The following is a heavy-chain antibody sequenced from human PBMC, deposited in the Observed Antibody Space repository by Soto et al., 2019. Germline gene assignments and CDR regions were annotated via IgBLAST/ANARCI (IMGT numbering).Heavy chain of an antibody. CDR1: GYTFIRYG. J-gene: IGHJ6*02. Sequence: QVQLAQSANEVKKPGASVRVSCKAAGYTFIRYGIAWVRQAPGQGLEWMGWISPYNDYTVYAQKFQGRVSMTADTSTRTVYLNLRGLTSDDPAVYYCARGGYYDNSWGKLSHYGLDVWGQGTSVSVSS. CDR2: ISPYNDYT. CDR3: ARGGYYDNSWGKLSHYGLDV. D-gene: IGHD3-16*01. V-gene: IGHV1-18*01.